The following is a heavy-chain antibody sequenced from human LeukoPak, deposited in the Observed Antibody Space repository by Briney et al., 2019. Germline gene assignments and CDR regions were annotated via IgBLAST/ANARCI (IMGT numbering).Heavy chain of an antibody. V-gene: IGHV3-23*01. CDR3: AKALTIAVAGTVWVSDF. J-gene: IGHJ4*02. D-gene: IGHD6-13*01. CDR2: ISGSGGST. CDR1: GFTFSSYS. Sequence: GGSLRLSCAASGFTFSSYSMNWVRQAPGKGLEWVSAISGSGGSTYYADSVKGRFTISRDNSKNTLYLQMNSLRAEDTAVYYCAKALTIAVAGTVWVSDFWGQGTLVTVSS.